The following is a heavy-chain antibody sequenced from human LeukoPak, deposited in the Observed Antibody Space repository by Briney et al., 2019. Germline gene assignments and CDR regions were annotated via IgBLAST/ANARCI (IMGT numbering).Heavy chain of an antibody. D-gene: IGHD6-13*01. V-gene: IGHV4-4*07. Sequence: PSETLSLTCTVSGGSISSYYWSWIRQPAGKGLEWIGRIYIRGSTNYNPSLKSRVTISVDTSKNQFSLKLSSVTATDTAIYYCARHKYTSSWHFDTWGQGTLVTVSS. J-gene: IGHJ5*02. CDR3: ARHKYTSSWHFDT. CDR1: GGSISSYY. CDR2: IYIRGST.